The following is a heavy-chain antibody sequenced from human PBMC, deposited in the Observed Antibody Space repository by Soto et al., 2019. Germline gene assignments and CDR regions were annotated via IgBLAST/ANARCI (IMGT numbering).Heavy chain of an antibody. CDR1: GYTFTGYY. Sequence: GXSVKDSCEASGYTFTGYYMHWVRQAPVQGLEWMGWINPNSGGTNYAQKFQGWVTMTRDTSISTAYMELSRLRSDDTAVYYCARGACSSTSCYKTYYYYGMDVWGQGTTVTVSS. J-gene: IGHJ6*02. V-gene: IGHV1-2*04. CDR2: INPNSGGT. CDR3: ARGACSSTSCYKTYYYYGMDV. D-gene: IGHD2-2*02.